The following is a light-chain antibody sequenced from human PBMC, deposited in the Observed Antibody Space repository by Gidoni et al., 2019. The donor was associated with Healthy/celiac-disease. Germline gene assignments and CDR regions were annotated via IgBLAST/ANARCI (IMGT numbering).Light chain of an antibody. CDR1: QSVSSN. Sequence: EIVMTQSPAPLSVSPGERATLSCRASQSVSSNLAWYQQNPGQAPRLLIYGASTRATAIPARFSGSGSGTEFTLTINSRQSEDFAVYYCQQYNNWSPWTFXXXTKVEI. CDR3: QQYNNWSPWT. J-gene: IGKJ1*01. V-gene: IGKV3-15*01. CDR2: GAS.